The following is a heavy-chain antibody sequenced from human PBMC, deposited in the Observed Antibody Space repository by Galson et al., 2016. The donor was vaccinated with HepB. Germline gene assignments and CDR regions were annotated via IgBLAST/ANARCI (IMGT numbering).Heavy chain of an antibody. V-gene: IGHV3-9*01. CDR1: GFNFEGYA. D-gene: IGHD4-17*01. CDR3: AKGDGGYYLVVDS. J-gene: IGHJ4*02. CDR2: ISWNSGAK. Sequence: SLRLSCAASGFNFEGYAMHWVRQAPGKGLEWVSGISWNSGAKGYADSVKGRFTISRDNTKNSLYLQMNTLRTEDTALYYCAKGDGGYYLVVDSWGQGTLVTVSS.